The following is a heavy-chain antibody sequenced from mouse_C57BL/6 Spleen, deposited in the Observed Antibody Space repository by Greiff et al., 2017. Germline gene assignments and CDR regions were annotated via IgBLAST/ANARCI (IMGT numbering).Heavy chain of an antibody. J-gene: IGHJ4*01. CDR3: AREDYYGNLYYAMDY. V-gene: IGHV14-2*01. CDR2: IDPEDGET. Sequence: EVKLVESGAELVKPGASVKLSCTASGFNIKDYYMHWVKQRTEQGLEWIGRIDPEDGETKYAPKFQGKATITADTSSNTAYLQLSSLTSEDTAVYYCAREDYYGNLYYAMDYWGQGTSVTVSS. CDR1: GFNIKDYY. D-gene: IGHD2-1*01.